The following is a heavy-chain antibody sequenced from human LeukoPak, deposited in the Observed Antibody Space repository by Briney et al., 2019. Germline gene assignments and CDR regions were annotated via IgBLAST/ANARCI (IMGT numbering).Heavy chain of an antibody. CDR3: ARGITYSSGPDY. V-gene: IGHV3-48*03. D-gene: IGHD6-19*01. J-gene: IGHJ4*02. CDR1: GFTFSSYE. Sequence: GGSLRLSCAASGFTFSSYEMNWVRQAPGKGLEWVSYISSSGSTIYYADSVKGRFTISRDNAKNSLYLQMNSLRAEDTAVYYCARGITYSSGPDYWGQGTLVTVSS. CDR2: ISSSGSTI.